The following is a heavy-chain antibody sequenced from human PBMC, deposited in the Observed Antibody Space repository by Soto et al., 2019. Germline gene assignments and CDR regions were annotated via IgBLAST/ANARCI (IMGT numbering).Heavy chain of an antibody. J-gene: IGHJ6*02. CDR1: VGSIIRYY. CDR2: IYYSGST. Sequence: SETLSLACTVSVGSIIRYYWSWIRQPPGKGLEWIGYIYYSGSTNYNPSLKSRVTISVDTSKNQFSLKLSSVTAADTAVYYCANAGYCSGGSCYGMDVWGQGTTVTVSS. CDR3: ANAGYCSGGSCYGMDV. D-gene: IGHD2-15*01. V-gene: IGHV4-59*01.